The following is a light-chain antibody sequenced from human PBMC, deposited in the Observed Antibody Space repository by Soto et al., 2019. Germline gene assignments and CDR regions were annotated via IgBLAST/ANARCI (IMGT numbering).Light chain of an antibody. V-gene: IGKV3-20*01. CDR1: QSVSSN. J-gene: IGKJ1*01. CDR3: QQHGT. Sequence: VLTQSPATPSLPPGERDTLSCRASQSVSSNLAWYQQKPGQAPRLLIYGASTRATGIPARCSGSGSGSDFTLTISRLEPEDVSVYCCQQHGTFGPWPKVDIK. CDR2: GAS.